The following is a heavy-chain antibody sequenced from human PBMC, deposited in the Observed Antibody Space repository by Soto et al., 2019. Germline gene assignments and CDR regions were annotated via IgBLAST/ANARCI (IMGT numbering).Heavy chain of an antibody. V-gene: IGHV3-30*18. CDR1: GFTFSSYG. CDR3: AKDLRSYYYGMDV. CDR2: ISYDGSNK. Sequence: GGSLRLSCAASGFTFSSYGMHWVRQAPGKGLEWVAVISYDGSNKYYADSVKGRFTISRDNSKNTLYLQMNSLRAEDTAVYYCAKDLRSYYYGMDVWGQGTTVTVSS. J-gene: IGHJ6*02.